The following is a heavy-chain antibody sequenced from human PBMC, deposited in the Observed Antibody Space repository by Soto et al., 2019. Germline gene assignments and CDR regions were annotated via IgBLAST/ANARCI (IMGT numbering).Heavy chain of an antibody. CDR3: ARHVRLLAWVPLDV. CDR2: IDPSDSYT. D-gene: IGHD3-3*01. V-gene: IGHV5-10-1*01. J-gene: IGHJ6*02. Sequence: GESLKIPCKGSGYSFTSYWISLVRQMPGKGLEWMGRIDPSDSYTNYSPSFQGHVTISADKSISTAYLQWSSLKASDTAMYYCARHVRLLAWVPLDVWGQGXTLTVSS. CDR1: GYSFTSYW.